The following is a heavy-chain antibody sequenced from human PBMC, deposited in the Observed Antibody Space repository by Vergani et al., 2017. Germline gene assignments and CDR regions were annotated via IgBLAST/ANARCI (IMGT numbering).Heavy chain of an antibody. CDR3: ARHRGWGLVVVAATPWYYYYGMDV. V-gene: IGHV5-51*01. Sequence: EVQLVQSGAEVKKPGESLKISCTGSGFSFSTYWIGLLRQMPGKGLEWMGLIFPGDSQIRSSLSFQGRVTISADKSISTAYLQWYSLQASDTAMYYGARHRGWGLVVVAATPWYYYYGMDVWGQGTTVTVSS. CDR2: IFPGDSQI. D-gene: IGHD2-15*01. CDR1: GFSFSTYW. J-gene: IGHJ6*02.